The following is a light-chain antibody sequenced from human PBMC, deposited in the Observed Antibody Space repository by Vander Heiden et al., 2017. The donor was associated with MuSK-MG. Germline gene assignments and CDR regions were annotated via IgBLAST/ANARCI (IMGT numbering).Light chain of an antibody. J-gene: IGLJ1*01. V-gene: IGLV2-14*01. CDR2: DVS. CDR3: SSYTSSSTPSV. Sequence: HSALTQPAPASGAPGPPIPSSCIATSSDVGGYNYVNWYQQHPGKAPKLMIYDVSKRPSGVSNRFSGSKSGNTASLTISGLQSEDEADYYCSSYTSSSTPSVFGTGTKVTVL. CDR1: SSDVGGYNY.